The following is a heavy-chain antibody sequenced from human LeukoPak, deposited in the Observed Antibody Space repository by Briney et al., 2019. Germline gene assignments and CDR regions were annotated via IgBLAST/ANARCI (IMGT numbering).Heavy chain of an antibody. D-gene: IGHD2-21*01. CDR2: IYHTGDS. CDR3: ARHAFASPLDI. CDR1: DVSISDYY. J-gene: IGHJ4*02. V-gene: IGHV4-59*08. Sequence: SETLSLTCAVSDVSISDYYWSWIRQPPGKGLEWIGYIYHTGDSNQNPSLKGRVTVTLDTPKNQVSLKVTSVTAADTAVYYCARHAFASPLDIWGQGTEVTVSS.